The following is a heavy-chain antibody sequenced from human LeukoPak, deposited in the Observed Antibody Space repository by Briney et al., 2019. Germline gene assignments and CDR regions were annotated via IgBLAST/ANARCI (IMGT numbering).Heavy chain of an antibody. CDR1: GGSISSSSYY. V-gene: IGHV4-39*01. D-gene: IGHD2-15*01. J-gene: IGHJ4*02. CDR2: FYDSGNT. Sequence: PSETLSLTCIVSGGSISSSSYYWNWIRQAPGEGLEWIGNFYDSGNTRYNPSLKSRVTISGDTSKNQFSLKLTSVTAADTAVYYCARTYCRGGSCHFDYWGQGTLVTVSS. CDR3: ARTYCRGGSCHFDY.